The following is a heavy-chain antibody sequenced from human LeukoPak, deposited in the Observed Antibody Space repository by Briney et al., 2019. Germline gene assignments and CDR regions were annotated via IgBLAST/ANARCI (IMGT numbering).Heavy chain of an antibody. CDR1: GGSFSGYY. CDR3: AREDAVSSDDAFDL. V-gene: IGHV4-34*01. Sequence: PSETLSLTCAVYGGSFSGYYWSWIRQPPGKGLEWIGEINHSGSTNYNPSLKSRVTISVDTSKNQFSLKLSAVTAADTAMYYCAREDAVSSDDAFDLWGQGTMVTVS. D-gene: IGHD6-19*01. J-gene: IGHJ3*01. CDR2: INHSGST.